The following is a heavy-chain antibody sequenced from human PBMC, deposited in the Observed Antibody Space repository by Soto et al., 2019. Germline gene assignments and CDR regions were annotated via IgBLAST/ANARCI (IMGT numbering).Heavy chain of an antibody. J-gene: IGHJ4*02. D-gene: IGHD4-17*01. V-gene: IGHV4-31*03. Sequence: KPSETLSLTCTVSGGSISSGGYYWSWIRQHPGKGLEWIGYIYYSGSTYYNPSLKSRVTISVDTSKNQFSLKLSSVTAADTAVYYCARAHYGDYVTLDYWGQGTLVTVSS. CDR3: ARAHYGDYVTLDY. CDR1: GGSISSGGYY. CDR2: IYYSGST.